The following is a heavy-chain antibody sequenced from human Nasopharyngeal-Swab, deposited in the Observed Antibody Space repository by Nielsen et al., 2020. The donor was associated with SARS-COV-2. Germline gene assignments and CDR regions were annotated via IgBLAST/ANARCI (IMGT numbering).Heavy chain of an antibody. D-gene: IGHD6-19*01. Sequence: ASVKVSCKASGYTFTSYGISWVRQAPGQGLEWMGWISACNGNTNYAQTLQGRVTMTTDTSTSTAYMELRSLRSDDTAVYYCARDPSLAVAGSYSDLWGRGTLVTVSS. CDR1: GYTFTSYG. V-gene: IGHV1-18*01. J-gene: IGHJ2*01. CDR3: ARDPSLAVAGSYSDL. CDR2: ISACNGNT.